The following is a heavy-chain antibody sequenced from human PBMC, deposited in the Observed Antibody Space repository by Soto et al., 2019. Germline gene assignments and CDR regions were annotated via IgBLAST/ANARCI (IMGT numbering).Heavy chain of an antibody. CDR2: IKQDGSEK. Sequence: EVQLVESGGGLVQPGRSLRLSCAASGFAFSTSWMNWVRQAPGRGLEWLADIKQDGSEKYYVDSVKGRFTISRDNAKNSLFLQMNSLRAEDTAVYYCARGDYFDRRFDSWGQGTLVTVSS. CDR1: GFAFSTSW. CDR3: ARGDYFDRRFDS. D-gene: IGHD3-22*01. J-gene: IGHJ4*02. V-gene: IGHV3-7*03.